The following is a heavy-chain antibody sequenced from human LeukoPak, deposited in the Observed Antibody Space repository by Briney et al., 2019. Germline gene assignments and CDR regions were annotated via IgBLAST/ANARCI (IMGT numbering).Heavy chain of an antibody. D-gene: IGHD6-19*01. Sequence: PSETLSLTCSVSGGSLSGYYWSWIRQPPGKGLEWIGYIYYSGTTIYNPSLKSRLTISLDTSKNQFSLNLSSVTAADTAVYYCATYGGIAVAGPGINYYYYIDVWGKGTTVTVSS. CDR1: GGSLSGYY. J-gene: IGHJ6*03. V-gene: IGHV4-59*08. CDR3: ATYGGIAVAGPGINYYYYIDV. CDR2: IYYSGTT.